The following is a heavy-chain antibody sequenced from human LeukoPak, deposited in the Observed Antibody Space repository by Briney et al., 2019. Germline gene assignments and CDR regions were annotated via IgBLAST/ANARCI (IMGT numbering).Heavy chain of an antibody. V-gene: IGHV3-30-3*01. J-gene: IGHJ4*02. D-gene: IGHD1-26*01. CDR1: GFTFSSYA. CDR3: AREPTWEPWAYYFDY. CDR2: ISYDGSNK. Sequence: PGGSLRLSCAASGFTFSSYAMHWVRQAPGKGLEWVAVISYDGSNKYYGDSVKGRFTISRDNSKNTLYLQMNSLRAEDTAVYYCAREPTWEPWAYYFDYWGQGTLVTVSS.